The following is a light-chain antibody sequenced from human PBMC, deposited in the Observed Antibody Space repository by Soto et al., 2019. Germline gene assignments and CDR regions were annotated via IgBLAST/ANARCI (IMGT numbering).Light chain of an antibody. CDR3: QSYDSRLSAHNYV. J-gene: IGLJ1*01. Sequence: QSVLTQSPSVSGAPGQRVTISCTGGSSNIGAGYDVQWYQQLPGTAPKLLIFGNTNRPSGVPDRFSGSKSGTSASLAITGLQAEDEADYYCQSYDSRLSAHNYVFGTGTKVTVL. CDR2: GNT. V-gene: IGLV1-40*01. CDR1: SSNIGAGYD.